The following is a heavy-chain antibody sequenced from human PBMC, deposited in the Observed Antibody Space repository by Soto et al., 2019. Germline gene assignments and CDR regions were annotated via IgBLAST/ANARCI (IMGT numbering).Heavy chain of an antibody. Sequence: ASVKVYCKASGYMFTKSAMHWVRQAPGQRLEWMGWISGDSGNTKYSPKLQDRVTITRDTSASTAYMELNSLTADDTAMYYCARLPYSAYNRHFDYWGQGTLVTVSS. J-gene: IGHJ4*02. V-gene: IGHV1-3*01. CDR2: ISGDSGNT. CDR1: GYMFTKSA. D-gene: IGHD4-4*01. CDR3: ARLPYSAYNRHFDY.